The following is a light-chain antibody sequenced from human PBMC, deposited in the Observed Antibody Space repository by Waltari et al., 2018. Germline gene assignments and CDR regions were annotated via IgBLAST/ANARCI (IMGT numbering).Light chain of an antibody. J-gene: IGKJ4*01. V-gene: IGKV3-15*01. CDR1: QSVSSN. CDR3: QHYNNRPLT. CDR2: GAS. Sequence: EIVMTQAPVTLSVSPGERATLFCRARQSVSSNLAWYQQKPGRGPRLLIYGASIRATGIPARFTGSGSGTEFTLTISRLQSEDFAVYFCQHYNNRPLTFGGGTKVEI.